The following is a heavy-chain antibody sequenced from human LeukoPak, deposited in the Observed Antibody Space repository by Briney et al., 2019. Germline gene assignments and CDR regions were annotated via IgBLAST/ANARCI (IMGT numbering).Heavy chain of an antibody. CDR1: GYTFTTYG. Sequence: GASVKVSCKASGYTFTTYGISWVRQAPGQGLEWMGWSSPYNGNTNYAQKLRGRVTMTTDTSTSTAYMELRSLRSDDTAVYYCARDPLLMVREQYYFDYWGQGTLVTVSS. J-gene: IGHJ4*02. D-gene: IGHD3-10*01. CDR2: SSPYNGNT. CDR3: ARDPLLMVREQYYFDY. V-gene: IGHV1-18*01.